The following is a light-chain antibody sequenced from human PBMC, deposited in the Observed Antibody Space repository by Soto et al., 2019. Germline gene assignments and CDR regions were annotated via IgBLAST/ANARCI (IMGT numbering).Light chain of an antibody. CDR1: QSVSSY. CDR3: QQRSNWPPWT. CDR2: DAS. V-gene: IGKV3-11*01. J-gene: IGKJ1*01. Sequence: EIVLTQSPATLSLSPGERATLSCRASQSVSSYLAWYQQKPGQAPRLLIYDASNRATCIPARFSGSGSGTVFTLTISSLEPEVFAVYYCQQRSNWPPWTFGQGTKVEIK.